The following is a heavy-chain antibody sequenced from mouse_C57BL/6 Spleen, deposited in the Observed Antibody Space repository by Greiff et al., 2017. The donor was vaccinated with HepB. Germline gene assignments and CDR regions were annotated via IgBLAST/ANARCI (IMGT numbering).Heavy chain of an antibody. J-gene: IGHJ3*01. CDR1: GYSFTDYN. D-gene: IGHD1-2*01. Sequence: EVQLQQSGPELVKPGASVKISCKASGYSFTDYNMNWVKQSNGKSLEWIGVINPNYGTTSYNQKFKGKATLTVDQSSSTAYMQLNSLTSEDSAVYDCASFTTAQPAWFAYWGQGTLVTVSA. CDR2: INPNYGTT. CDR3: ASFTTAQPAWFAY. V-gene: IGHV1-39*01.